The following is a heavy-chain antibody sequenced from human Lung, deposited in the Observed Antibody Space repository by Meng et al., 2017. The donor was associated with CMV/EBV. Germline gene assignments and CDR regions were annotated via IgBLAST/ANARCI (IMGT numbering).Heavy chain of an antibody. V-gene: IGHV3-48*04. CDR3: AKGGGAGRSASEY. Sequence: GGSLRLXCAASGFTFSTYSMNWVRQAPGKGLEWISYISSGSSTIYYADSVKGRFSISRDNAEKTLYLHVNNRRGEDTAVYYCAKGGGAGRSASEYWGQGTXVNVDS. D-gene: IGHD3-16*01. CDR2: ISSGSSTI. J-gene: IGHJ4*02. CDR1: GFTFSTYS.